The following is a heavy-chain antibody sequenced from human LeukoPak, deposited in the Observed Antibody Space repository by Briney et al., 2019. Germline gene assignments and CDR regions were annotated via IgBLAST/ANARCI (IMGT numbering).Heavy chain of an antibody. D-gene: IGHD3-22*01. CDR3: ARWSIKDYYDSRGSDY. CDR1: GFTFSSYA. V-gene: IGHV3-30-3*01. CDR2: ISYDGSNK. J-gene: IGHJ4*02. Sequence: PGRSLRLSCAASGFTFSSYAMHWVRQAPGKGLEWVAVISYDGSNKYYADSVKGRFTISRDNSKNTLYLQMNSLRAEDTAVYYCARWSIKDYYDSRGSDYWGQGTLVTVSS.